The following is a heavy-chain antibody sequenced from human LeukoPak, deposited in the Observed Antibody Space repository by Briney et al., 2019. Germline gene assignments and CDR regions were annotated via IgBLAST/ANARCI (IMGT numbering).Heavy chain of an antibody. CDR3: ARERGGPWGKVGYFDY. CDR1: GFTVSSNY. V-gene: IGHV3-53*01. D-gene: IGHD7-27*01. CDR2: IYSGGST. Sequence: GGSLRLSCAASGFTVSSNYMSWVRQAPGKGLEWVSVIYSGGSTYYADSVKGRFTISRDNSKNTLYLQMNSLRAEDTAVYYCARERGGPWGKVGYFDYWGQGTLVTVSS. J-gene: IGHJ4*02.